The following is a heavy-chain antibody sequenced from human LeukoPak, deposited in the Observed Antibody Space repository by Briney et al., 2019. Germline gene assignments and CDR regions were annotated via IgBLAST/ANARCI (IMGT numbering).Heavy chain of an antibody. J-gene: IGHJ4*02. V-gene: IGHV3-23*01. CDR1: GFTFSSYA. CDR3: AKGRSSWSAFDY. Sequence: GGSLRLSCAASGFTFSSYAMSWVRQAPGKGLEGVSTMTGSGVSTDYAGSVKGRSTISRDNSKNTLYLQMNSLRAGDTAVYYCAKGRSSWSAFDYWGQGTLVTVSS. CDR2: MTGSGVST. D-gene: IGHD6-13*01.